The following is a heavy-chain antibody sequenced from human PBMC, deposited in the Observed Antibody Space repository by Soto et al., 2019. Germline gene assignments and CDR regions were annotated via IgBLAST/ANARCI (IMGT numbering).Heavy chain of an antibody. Sequence: QVQLEESGPGLVKPSQTLSLTCSVSGGSINNGMYYWSWIRQHPGKCLEWIGYIYFNGNTYYHPCLRVRVIMSRDMSKNQFPLNMSSVTAADAAVYYCAQVPGAKSYYVPGMDVWGQGTTVAGS. V-gene: IGHV4-31*03. J-gene: IGHJ6*02. CDR1: GGSINNGMYY. CDR3: AQVPGAKSYYVPGMDV. CDR2: IYFNGNT. D-gene: IGHD2-2*01.